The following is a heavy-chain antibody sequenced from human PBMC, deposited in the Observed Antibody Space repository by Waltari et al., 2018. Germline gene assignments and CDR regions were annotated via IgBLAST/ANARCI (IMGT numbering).Heavy chain of an antibody. CDR1: GGTFSSYA. CDR3: ARPSYYYDSSGYYGWFDP. V-gene: IGHV1-69*05. CDR2: IIPIFGTA. D-gene: IGHD3-22*01. Sequence: QVQLVQSGAEVKKPGSSVKVSCKASGGTFSSYAISWVRHAPGQGLEWMGGIIPIFGTANYAQKFQGRVTITTDESTSTAYMELSSLRSEDTAVYYCARPSYYYDSSGYYGWFDPWGQGTLVTVSS. J-gene: IGHJ5*02.